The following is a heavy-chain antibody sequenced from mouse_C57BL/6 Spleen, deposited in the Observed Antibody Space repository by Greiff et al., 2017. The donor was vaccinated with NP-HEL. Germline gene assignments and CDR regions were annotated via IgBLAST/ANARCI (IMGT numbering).Heavy chain of an antibody. CDR1: GYTFTEYT. D-gene: IGHD2-1*01. V-gene: IGHV1-62-2*01. CDR2: FYPGSGSI. J-gene: IGHJ3*01. CDR3: ARHEEYYGSPAWFAY. Sequence: VQLQQSGAELVKPGASVKLSCKASGYTFTEYTIHWVKQRPGQGLEWIGWFYPGSGSIKYNEKFKDKATLTADKSSSTVYLKLRRLTSEDSAVYFCARHEEYYGSPAWFAYWGQGTLVTVSA.